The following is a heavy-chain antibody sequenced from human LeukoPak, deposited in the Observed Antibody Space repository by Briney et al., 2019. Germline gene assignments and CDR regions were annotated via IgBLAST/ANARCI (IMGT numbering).Heavy chain of an antibody. J-gene: IGHJ4*02. Sequence: SGGSLRLSCAPSGFTFSSYSMNWVRHAPGKWLEWVSSISSSSSYIYYADSVKGLFTISRDNAKNSLYLQMNSLRAEDTAVYYCARVRCSGGSCYFDYWGQGTLVTVSS. V-gene: IGHV3-21*01. CDR1: GFTFSSYS. D-gene: IGHD2-15*01. CDR2: ISSSSSYI. CDR3: ARVRCSGGSCYFDY.